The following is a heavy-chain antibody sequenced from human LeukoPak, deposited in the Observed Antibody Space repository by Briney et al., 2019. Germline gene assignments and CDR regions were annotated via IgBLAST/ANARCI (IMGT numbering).Heavy chain of an antibody. Sequence: GRSLRLSCAASGFTFSSYAMHWVRQAPGKGLEWVAVISNDGSNKYYADSVKGRFTISRDNSKNTLYLQMNSLRAEDTAVYYCTRAASDCSGTSCFTRYFQHWGQGTLVTVSS. CDR2: ISNDGSNK. CDR1: GFTFSSYA. J-gene: IGHJ1*01. CDR3: TRAASDCSGTSCFTRYFQH. V-gene: IGHV3-30-3*01. D-gene: IGHD2-2*01.